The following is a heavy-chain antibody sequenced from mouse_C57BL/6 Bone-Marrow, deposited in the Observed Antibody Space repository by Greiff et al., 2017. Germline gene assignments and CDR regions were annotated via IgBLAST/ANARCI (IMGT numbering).Heavy chain of an antibody. D-gene: IGHD1-1*01. CDR1: GFTFSSYG. Sequence: EVKLVESGGDLVKPGGSLKLSCAASGFTFSSYGMSWVRQTPDKRLEWVATISSGGSYTYYPDSVKGRFTISRDNAKNTLYLQMSSLKSEDTAMYYCAMAYYYGAWFAYWGQGTLVTVSA. V-gene: IGHV5-6*02. CDR3: AMAYYYGAWFAY. CDR2: ISSGGSYT. J-gene: IGHJ3*01.